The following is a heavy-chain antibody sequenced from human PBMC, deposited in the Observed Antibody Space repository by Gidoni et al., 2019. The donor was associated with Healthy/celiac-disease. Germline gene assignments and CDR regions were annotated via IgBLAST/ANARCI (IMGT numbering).Heavy chain of an antibody. Sequence: QVQLVESGGGVVQPGRSLRLSCAASGFTFSSYAMHWGRQAPGKGLGGVAVISYDGSNKYYADSVKGRFTISRDNSKNTLYLQMNSLRAEDTAVYYCARNYDSSGYYSYFDYWGQGTLVTVSS. V-gene: IGHV3-30-3*01. D-gene: IGHD3-22*01. CDR1: GFTFSSYA. J-gene: IGHJ4*02. CDR2: ISYDGSNK. CDR3: ARNYDSSGYYSYFDY.